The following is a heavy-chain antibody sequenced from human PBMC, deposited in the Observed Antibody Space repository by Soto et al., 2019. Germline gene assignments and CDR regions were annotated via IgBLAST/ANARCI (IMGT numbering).Heavy chain of an antibody. V-gene: IGHV3-23*01. CDR2: ISGSGGST. CDR3: AREWGIRYFDWLLPYYFDY. D-gene: IGHD3-9*01. CDR1: GFTFSSYA. Sequence: PGGSLRLSCAASGFTFSSYAMSWVRQAPGKGLEWVSAISGSGGSTYYADSVKGRFTISRDNSKNTLYLQMNSLRAEDTAVYYCAREWGIRYFDWLLPYYFDYWGQGTLVTVSS. J-gene: IGHJ4*02.